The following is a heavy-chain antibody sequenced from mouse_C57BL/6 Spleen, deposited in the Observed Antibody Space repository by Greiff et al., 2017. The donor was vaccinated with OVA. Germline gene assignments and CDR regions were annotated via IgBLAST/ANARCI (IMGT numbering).Heavy chain of an antibody. CDR2: INPSNGGT. CDR1: GYTFTSYW. D-gene: IGHD1-1*01. V-gene: IGHV1-53*01. CDR3: ARWGFITTVVATGDWYFDV. Sequence: VQLQQPGTELVKPGASVKLSCKASGYTFTSYWMHWVKQRPGQGLEWIGNINPSNGGTNYNEKFKSKATLTVDKSSSTAYMQLSSLTSEDSAVDYCARWGFITTVVATGDWYFDVWGTGTTVTVSS. J-gene: IGHJ1*03.